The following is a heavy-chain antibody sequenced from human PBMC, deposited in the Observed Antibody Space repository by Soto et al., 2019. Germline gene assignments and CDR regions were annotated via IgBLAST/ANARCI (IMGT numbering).Heavy chain of an antibody. Sequence: SVKVSCKASGFNFTSSAVQWVRQARGQRLEWIGWIIVGSGNTNYAQKFQERVTITRDMSTSTAYMELSSRRSEDTSVYYCAAGLSAGHYYGSGSDCRDHSPNWFDPWGRGTLVTVSS. V-gene: IGHV1-58*01. CDR3: AAGLSAGHYYGSGSDCRDHSPNWFDP. J-gene: IGHJ5*02. D-gene: IGHD3-10*01. CDR1: GFNFTSSA. CDR2: IIVGSGNT.